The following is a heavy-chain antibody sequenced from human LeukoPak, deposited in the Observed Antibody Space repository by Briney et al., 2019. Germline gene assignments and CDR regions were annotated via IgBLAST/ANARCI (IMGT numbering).Heavy chain of an antibody. D-gene: IGHD6-6*01. CDR3: ARGQTYSSSPPHDY. J-gene: IGHJ4*02. Sequence: ASVNVSCKASGYTFTSYYIHWVRQAPGHGLEWMGIISPTGGGKTYAEKFQGRVTMTRDTSTSTVYMDLRSLRSEDTAVYYCARGQTYSSSPPHDYWGQGTLVTVSS. CDR1: GYTFTSYY. V-gene: IGHV1-46*01. CDR2: ISPTGGGK.